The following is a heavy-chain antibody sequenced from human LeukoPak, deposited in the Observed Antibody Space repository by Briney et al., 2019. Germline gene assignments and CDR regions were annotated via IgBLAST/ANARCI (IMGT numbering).Heavy chain of an antibody. CDR1: GFTFSNYW. Sequence: GGSLRLSCTTSGFTFSNYWMSWVRQAPGKGLEWVANIKQDGSEKYYVDSVKGRFTISRDNAQKAVFLQMNSLRAEDTAVYYCARVRTAMTYGMDVWGQGTTVTVSS. CDR2: IKQDGSEK. V-gene: IGHV3-7*01. CDR3: ARVRTAMTYGMDV. D-gene: IGHD5-18*01. J-gene: IGHJ6*02.